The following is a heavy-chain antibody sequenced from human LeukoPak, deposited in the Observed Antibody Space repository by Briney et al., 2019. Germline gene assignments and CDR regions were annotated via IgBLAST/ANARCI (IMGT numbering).Heavy chain of an antibody. D-gene: IGHD2-2*01. CDR2: ISTNTGDT. J-gene: IGHJ3*02. V-gene: IGHV1-18*01. CDR3: ARDWYCTSTGCHDTFDI. CDR1: GYTFTSYG. Sequence: ASVKVSCKASGYTFTSYGISWVRQAPGQGLEWMGWISTNTGDTSYSQNFQGRVTLTTDTSTTTVYMELRSLRSDDTAVCYCARDWYCTSTGCHDTFDIWGQGTMVTISS.